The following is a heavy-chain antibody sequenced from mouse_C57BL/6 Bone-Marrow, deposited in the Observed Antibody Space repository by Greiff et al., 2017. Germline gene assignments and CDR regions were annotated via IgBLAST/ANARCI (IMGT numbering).Heavy chain of an antibody. CDR2: INPSTGGT. CDR3: ARRRTYYRKRGAMDC. V-gene: IGHV1-43*01. J-gene: IGHJ4*01. CDR1: GYSFTGYY. Sequence: VQLQQSGPELVKPGASVKISCKASGYSFTGYYMHWVKQSSEKSLEWIGEINPSTGGTSYNQKFKGKATLTVDKSSSTAYMQLKRLTSEDSAVYYCARRRTYYRKRGAMDCWGQGTSVTVSS. D-gene: IGHD2-14*01.